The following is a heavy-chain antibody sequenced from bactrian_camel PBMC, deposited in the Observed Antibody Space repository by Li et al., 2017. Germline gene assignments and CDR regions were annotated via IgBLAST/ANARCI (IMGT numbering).Heavy chain of an antibody. V-gene: IGHV3S40*01. CDR2: IHIAGSST. CDR3: AVDPCFYGMPDQIRRAYFTW. D-gene: IGHD3*01. J-gene: IGHJ4*01. CDR1: GYTYTC. Sequence: VQLVESGGGSVRAGGALTLSCEVSGYTYTCLAWFRQAPGKEREGVAAIHIAGSSTYYGDAVKGRFTISLDSAKTTVFLQMDTLKTDDTAMYYCAVDPCFYGMPDQIRRAYFTWWGQGTQVTVS.